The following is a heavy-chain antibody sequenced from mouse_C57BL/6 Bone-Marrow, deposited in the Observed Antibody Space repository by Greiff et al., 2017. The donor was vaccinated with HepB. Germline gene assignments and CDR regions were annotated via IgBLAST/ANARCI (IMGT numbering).Heavy chain of an antibody. J-gene: IGHJ1*03. Sequence: QVQLKQSGAELARPGASVKLSCKASGYTFTSYGISWVKQRTGQGLEWIGEIYPRSGNTYYNEKFKGKATLTADKSSSTAYMELRSRTSEDSAVYFCARPYGSSYGYFDVWGTGTTVTVSS. CDR1: GYTFTSYG. V-gene: IGHV1-81*01. CDR2: IYPRSGNT. CDR3: ARPYGSSYGYFDV. D-gene: IGHD1-1*01.